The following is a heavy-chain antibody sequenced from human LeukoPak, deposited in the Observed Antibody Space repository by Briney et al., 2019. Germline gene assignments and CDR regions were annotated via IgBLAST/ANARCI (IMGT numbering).Heavy chain of an antibody. CDR1: GFTFSSYW. CDR3: ARHPQPYQLLFGFDY. J-gene: IGHJ4*02. CDR2: INTDGSST. Sequence: GGSLRLSCAASGFTFSSYWMHWVRQAPGKGLVWVSRINTDGSSTSYADSVKGRFTTSRDNAKNTLYLQMNSLRAEDTAVYYCARHPQPYQLLFGFDYWGQGTLVTVSS. D-gene: IGHD2-2*01. V-gene: IGHV3-74*01.